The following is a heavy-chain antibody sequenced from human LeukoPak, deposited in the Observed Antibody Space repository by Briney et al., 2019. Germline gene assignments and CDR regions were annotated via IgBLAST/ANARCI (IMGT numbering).Heavy chain of an antibody. Sequence: GSLRLSCAASGFTFSSYAMTWVRQAPGKGLEWVSGISGSGGDTYNADSVKGRFTISRDNSKNTLYLQMNSLRAEDTAVYYCAKGGGLYDILTSYYYYGMVVWGQGTTVTVSS. D-gene: IGHD3-9*01. CDR1: GFTFSSYA. CDR3: AKGGGLYDILTSYYYYGMVV. J-gene: IGHJ6*02. CDR2: ISGSGGDT. V-gene: IGHV3-23*01.